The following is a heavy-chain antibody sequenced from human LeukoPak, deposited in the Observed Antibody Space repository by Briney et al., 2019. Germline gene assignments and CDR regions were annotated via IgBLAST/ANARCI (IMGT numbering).Heavy chain of an antibody. J-gene: IGHJ6*03. CDR3: ARVPRSYYYYYYMDV. V-gene: IGHV4-59*02. Sequence: PSETLSLTYNVSGGSVSGYHWSWIRQPPGKGLEWLGYIYYSGSSNYNPSRKSRVTMSADTSKNQFSLKLSSVTAADTAVYYCARVPRSYYYYYYMDVWGKGTTVTVSS. CDR2: IYYSGSS. CDR1: GGSVSGYH.